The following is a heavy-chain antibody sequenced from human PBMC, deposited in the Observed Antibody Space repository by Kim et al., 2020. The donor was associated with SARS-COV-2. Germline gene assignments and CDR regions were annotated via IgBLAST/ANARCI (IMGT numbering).Heavy chain of an antibody. Sequence: ASVKVSCKASGYTFTSYGISWVRQAPGQGLEWMGWISAYNGDTNYAQKLQGRVTMTTDTSTNTAYMELRSLRSDDTAVYYCARDECITIGGVVLAACDYFPHWGQGPLDPLPS. J-gene: IGHJ4*02. CDR1: GYTFTSYG. CDR2: ISAYNGDT. CDR3: ARDECITIGGVVLAACDYFPH. D-gene: IGHD3-3*01. V-gene: IGHV1-18*01.